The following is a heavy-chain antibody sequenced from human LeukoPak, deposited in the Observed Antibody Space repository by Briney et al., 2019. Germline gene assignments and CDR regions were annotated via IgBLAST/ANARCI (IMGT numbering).Heavy chain of an antibody. D-gene: IGHD3-3*01. V-gene: IGHV3-30-3*01. CDR3: AREFTIFGVVIQRYDAFDI. CDR2: MSNDGSIK. CDR1: GFTSSEYT. J-gene: IGHJ3*02. Sequence: GGSLRLSCAASGFTSSEYTIHWVRQAPGKGLEWVAVMSNDGSIKKYANSVKGRFTISRDNSKNTLYLQMDSLRAEDTAVYYCAREFTIFGVVIQRYDAFDIWGQGTMVTVSS.